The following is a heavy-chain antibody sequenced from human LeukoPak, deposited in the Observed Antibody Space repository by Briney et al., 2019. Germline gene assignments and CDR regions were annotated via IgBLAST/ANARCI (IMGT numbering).Heavy chain of an antibody. CDR1: GFTVSTNY. Sequence: GGSLRLSCAASGFTVSTNYMSWVRQAPGKGLEWVSIIYSGGNTYYADSVKGRFTISRDNSKDTLYLQMNSLRAEDTAVYYCAKLQGDITMVRGVPNGFDYWGQGTLVTVSS. CDR3: AKLQGDITMVRGVPNGFDY. J-gene: IGHJ4*01. D-gene: IGHD3-10*01. V-gene: IGHV3-53*01. CDR2: IYSGGNT.